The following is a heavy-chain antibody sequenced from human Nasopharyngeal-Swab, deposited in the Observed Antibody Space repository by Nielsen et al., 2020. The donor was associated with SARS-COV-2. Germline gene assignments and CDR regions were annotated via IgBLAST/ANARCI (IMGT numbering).Heavy chain of an antibody. D-gene: IGHD1-26*01. CDR1: GFTFSSSS. CDR2: ITTSSSYI. V-gene: IGHV3-21*01. J-gene: IGHJ6*02. CDR3: ARDSPGDYYYYGMDV. Sequence: GQSLKISCAASGFTFSSSSMNWVRQPPRTGLEWLSSITTSSSYIYYADSVKGRFTISRDNAKNSLYLQMNSLRAEDTAVYYCARDSPGDYYYYGMDVWGQGTTVTVSS.